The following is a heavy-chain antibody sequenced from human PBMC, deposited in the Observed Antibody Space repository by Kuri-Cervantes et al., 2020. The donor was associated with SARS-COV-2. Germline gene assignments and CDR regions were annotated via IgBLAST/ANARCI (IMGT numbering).Heavy chain of an antibody. V-gene: IGHV4-61*01. CDR2: IYYSGST. CDR1: GGSVSSGSYY. Sequence: SETLSLTCTVSGGSVSSGSYYWSWIRQPPGKGLEWIGYIYYSGSTNYNPSLKSRVTISVDTSKSQFSLKLSSVTAADTAVYYCARASLGRFLEWLPNFDYWGQGTLVTVSS. CDR3: ARASLGRFLEWLPNFDY. D-gene: IGHD3-3*01. J-gene: IGHJ4*02.